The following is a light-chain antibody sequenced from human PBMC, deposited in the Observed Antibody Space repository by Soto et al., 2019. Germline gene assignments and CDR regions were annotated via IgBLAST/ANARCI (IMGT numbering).Light chain of an antibody. CDR1: QSVSSSY. Sequence: EIVLTQSPGTLSLSPGERATLSCRASQSVSSSYLAWYQQNPGHPPSLLISAASSTATGIPVRFSGSGSGTAFTLTSSRLEPVDVAVYDCQHYGSSPTFGQGTKVEIK. V-gene: IGKV3-20*01. J-gene: IGKJ1*01. CDR3: QHYGSSPT. CDR2: AAS.